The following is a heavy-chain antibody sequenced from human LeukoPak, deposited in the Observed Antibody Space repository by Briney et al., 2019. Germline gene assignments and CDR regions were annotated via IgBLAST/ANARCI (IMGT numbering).Heavy chain of an antibody. J-gene: IGHJ4*02. CDR1: GGSISSHY. Sequence: PSETLSLTCTVSGGSISSHYWSWIRQPPGKGLEWIGYIYYSGSTNYNPSLKSRVTISVDTSKNQFSLKLSSVTAADTAVYYCARVKGGGYYFLFDYWGQGTLVTVSS. CDR2: IYYSGST. CDR3: ARVKGGGYYFLFDY. D-gene: IGHD3-22*01. V-gene: IGHV4-59*11.